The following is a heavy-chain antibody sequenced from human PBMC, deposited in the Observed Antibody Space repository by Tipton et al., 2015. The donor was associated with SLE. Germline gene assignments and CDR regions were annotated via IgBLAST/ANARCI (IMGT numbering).Heavy chain of an antibody. V-gene: IGHV3-23*03. CDR3: AKDTDFDY. CDR2: IYSAGST. Sequence: SLRLSCAASGFSFTSYAMNWVRQAPGKGLEWVSLIYSAGSTSYADSVKGRFTVSRDTSKNTLYLQMNSLRAEDTAVYYCAKDTDFDYWGQGSLVTFSS. J-gene: IGHJ4*02. CDR1: GFSFTSYA.